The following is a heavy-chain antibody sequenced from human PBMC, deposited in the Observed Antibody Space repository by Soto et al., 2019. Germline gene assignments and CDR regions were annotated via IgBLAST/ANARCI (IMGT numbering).Heavy chain of an antibody. J-gene: IGHJ6*02. Sequence: QVQLVESGGGLVKPGGSLRLSCAASGFTFSDYYMSWIRQAPGKGLEWVSYISSSGSTIYYADSVKGRFTISRDNAKNSLYLQMNRLRAEDTAVYYCARDLITKTGYSSSWNPLEGMDVWGQGTMVTVSS. CDR2: ISSSGSTI. D-gene: IGHD6-13*01. CDR1: GFTFSDYY. V-gene: IGHV3-11*01. CDR3: ARDLITKTGYSSSWNPLEGMDV.